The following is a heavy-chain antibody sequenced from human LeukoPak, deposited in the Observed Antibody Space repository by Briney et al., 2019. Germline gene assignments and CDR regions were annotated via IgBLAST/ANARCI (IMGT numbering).Heavy chain of an antibody. CDR3: ARSRNSGYDFTGSTGFDY. CDR2: IYYSGST. J-gene: IGHJ4*02. V-gene: IGHV4-59*01. CDR1: GGSISGYY. Sequence: PSETLSLTCTVSGGSISGYYWSWIRQPPGKGLEWIGYIYYSGSTNYNPSLKSRVTVSVDTSKNQFSLKLSSVTAADTAVYYCARSRNSGYDFTGSTGFDYWGQGTLVTVSS. D-gene: IGHD5-12*01.